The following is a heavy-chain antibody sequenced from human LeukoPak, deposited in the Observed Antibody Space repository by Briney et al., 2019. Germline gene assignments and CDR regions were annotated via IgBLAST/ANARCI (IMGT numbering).Heavy chain of an antibody. CDR3: ARGGYSYGYGMDV. Sequence: PSETLSLTCAVYGGSFSGYYWSWIRQPPGKGLEWIGEINHSGSTNYNPSLKSRVTISVDTSKNQFSLRLSSVTAADTAVYYCARGGYSYGYGMDVWAKGPRSPSP. V-gene: IGHV4-34*01. CDR2: INHSGST. CDR1: GGSFSGYY. D-gene: IGHD5-18*01. J-gene: IGHJ6*02.